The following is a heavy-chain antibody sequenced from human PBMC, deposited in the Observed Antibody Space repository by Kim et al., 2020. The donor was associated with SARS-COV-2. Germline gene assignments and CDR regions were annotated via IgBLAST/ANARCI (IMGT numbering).Heavy chain of an antibody. V-gene: IGHV3-48*03. J-gene: IGHJ4*02. CDR2: ISSSGSTI. CDR3: ARLSSGAAEPSLDY. Sequence: GGSLRLSCAASGFTFSSYEMNWVRQAPGKGLEWVSYISSSGSTIYYADSVKGRFTISRDNAKNSLYLQMNSLRAEDTAVYYRARLSSGAAEPSLDYWGQGTLVTVSS. CDR1: GFTFSSYE. D-gene: IGHD3-10*01.